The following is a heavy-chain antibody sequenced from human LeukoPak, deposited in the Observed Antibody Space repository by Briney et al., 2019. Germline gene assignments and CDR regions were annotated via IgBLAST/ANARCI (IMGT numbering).Heavy chain of an antibody. CDR2: TYYRSKWYH. D-gene: IGHD6-19*01. V-gene: IGHV6-1*01. J-gene: IGHJ4*02. CDR1: GDSVSSDSAA. CDR3: AKGRGWYLLDF. Sequence: SQTLSLTCAISGDSVSSDSAAWHWIRQSPSRGLEWLGRTYYRSKWYHDYAVSVKSRITLTPDTSKNQFSLQLNSVTPEDTAVYYCAKGRGWYLLDFWGQGTLVTVSS.